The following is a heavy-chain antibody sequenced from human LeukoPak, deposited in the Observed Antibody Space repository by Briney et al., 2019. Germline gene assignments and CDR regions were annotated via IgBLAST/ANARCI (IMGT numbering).Heavy chain of an antibody. J-gene: IGHJ4*02. CDR1: GFTFSSYG. Sequence: PGRSLRLSCAASGFTFSSYGMHWVRQAPGKGLEWVAVIWYDGSNKYYADSVKGRFTISRDNSKNTLYLQMNSLRAEDTAVYYCAKDEPLGYCSGGSCYAGNYWGQGTLVTVSS. V-gene: IGHV3-33*06. CDR3: AKDEPLGYCSGGSCYAGNY. D-gene: IGHD2-15*01. CDR2: IWYDGSNK.